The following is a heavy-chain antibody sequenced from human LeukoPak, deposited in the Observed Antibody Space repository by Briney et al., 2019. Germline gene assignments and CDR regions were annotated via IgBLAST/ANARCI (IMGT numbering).Heavy chain of an antibody. CDR3: ARVSGVRGSYSAVKEDY. D-gene: IGHD1-26*01. CDR1: GFTFDCSSSW. J-gene: IGHJ4*02. CDR2: IQPDGSEQ. V-gene: IGHV3-7*01. Sequence: GGSLRLSCAASGFTFDCSSSWMGWVRQAPGKGLEWVGNIQPDGSEQYPVDFVKGRFTISRDNSRKLLFLQMNSLRVEDTAVDYCARVSGVRGSYSAVKEDYWGQGTLVTVSS.